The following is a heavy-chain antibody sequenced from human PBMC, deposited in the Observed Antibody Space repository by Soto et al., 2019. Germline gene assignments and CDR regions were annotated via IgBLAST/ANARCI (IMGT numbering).Heavy chain of an antibody. D-gene: IGHD1-7*01. CDR3: ARGELELVSQFDY. J-gene: IGHJ4*02. CDR1: GFTFSSYG. V-gene: IGHV3-33*01. Sequence: GGSLRLSCAASGFTFSSYGMHWVRQAPGKGLEWVAVIWYDGSNKYYADSVKGRFTISRDNSKNTLYLQMNSLRAEDTAVYYCARGELELVSQFDYWGQGTLVTVSS. CDR2: IWYDGSNK.